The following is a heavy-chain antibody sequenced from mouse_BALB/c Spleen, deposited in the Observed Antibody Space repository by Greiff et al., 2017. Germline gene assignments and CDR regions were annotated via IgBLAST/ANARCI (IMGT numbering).Heavy chain of an antibody. V-gene: IGHV5-6*01. CDR3: ARPDYYGSSYDAMDD. Sequence: EVQLVESGGDLVKPGGSLKLSCAASGFTFSSYGMSWVRQTPDKRLEWVATISSGGSYTYYPDSVKGRFTISRDNAKNTLYLQMSSLKSEDTAMYYCARPDYYGSSYDAMDDWGQGTSVTVSS. CDR2: ISSGGSYT. J-gene: IGHJ4*01. CDR1: GFTFSSYG. D-gene: IGHD1-1*01.